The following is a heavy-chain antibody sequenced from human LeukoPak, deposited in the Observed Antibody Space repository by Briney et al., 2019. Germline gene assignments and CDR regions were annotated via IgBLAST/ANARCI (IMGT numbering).Heavy chain of an antibody. Sequence: SLRLSCAASGFTFSSYAMHWVRQAPGKGLEWVAVISYDGSNKYYADSVKGRFTISRDNSKNTLYLQMNSLRAEDTAVYYCARVANYDFWSGFDYWGQGTLVTVSS. CDR1: GFTFSSYA. J-gene: IGHJ4*02. CDR2: ISYDGSNK. V-gene: IGHV3-30-3*01. D-gene: IGHD3-3*01. CDR3: ARVANYDFWSGFDY.